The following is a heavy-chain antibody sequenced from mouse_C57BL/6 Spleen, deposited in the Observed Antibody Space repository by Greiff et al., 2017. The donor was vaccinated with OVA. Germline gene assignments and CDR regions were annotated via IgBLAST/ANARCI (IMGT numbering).Heavy chain of an antibody. V-gene: IGHV1-19*01. CDR1: GYTFTDYY. D-gene: IGHD3-1*01. J-gene: IGHJ4*01. Sequence: EVKLQESGPVLVKPGASVKMSCKASGYTFTDYYMNWVKQSHGKSLEWIGVINPYNGGTSYNQKFKGKATLTVDKSSSTAYMELNSLTSEDSAVYYCAIGDENTYAMDYWGQGTSVTVSS. CDR2: INPYNGGT. CDR3: AIGDENTYAMDY.